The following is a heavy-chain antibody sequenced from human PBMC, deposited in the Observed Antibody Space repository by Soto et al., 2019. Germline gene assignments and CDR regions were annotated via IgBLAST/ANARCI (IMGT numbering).Heavy chain of an antibody. V-gene: IGHV3-33*01. CDR1: GFTFSSYG. J-gene: IGHJ2*01. D-gene: IGHD2-15*01. CDR2: IWYDGSNK. CDR3: ARGLLPGSSYWYFDL. Sequence: QVQLVESGGGVVQPGRSLRLSCAASGFTFSSYGMHWVRQAPGKGLEWVAVIWYDGSNKYYADSVKGRFTISRDNSKNTLYMKMNSLRAADTAVYYCARGLLPGSSYWYFDLWGRGTLVTVSS.